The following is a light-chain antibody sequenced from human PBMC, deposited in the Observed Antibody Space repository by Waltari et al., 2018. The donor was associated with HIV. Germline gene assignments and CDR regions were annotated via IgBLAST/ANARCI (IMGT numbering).Light chain of an antibody. Sequence: NFMLTQPHSVSESPGKTVTISCTRTGGSITSNYVQWYQRRPGGSPTTVSYEDEQRPSVGPGRFPGAIDSFSNSASLTIAGLKPEDEADYYWQSSDRNNQVFGGGTKLTVL. CDR3: QSSDRNNQV. CDR2: EDE. J-gene: IGLJ3*02. V-gene: IGLV6-57*01. CDR1: GGSITSNY.